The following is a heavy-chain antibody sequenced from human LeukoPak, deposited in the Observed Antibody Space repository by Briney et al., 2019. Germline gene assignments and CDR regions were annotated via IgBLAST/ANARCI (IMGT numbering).Heavy chain of an antibody. CDR3: ARGVLG. Sequence: SSETLSLTCTVSGGSIGSYYWSWIRQPPGKGLEWIGEINHSGSTNYNPSLKSRVTISVDTSKNQFSLKLSSVTAADTAVYYCARGVLGWGQGTLVTVSS. CDR2: INHSGST. J-gene: IGHJ4*02. D-gene: IGHD3-10*02. V-gene: IGHV4-34*01. CDR1: GGSIGSYY.